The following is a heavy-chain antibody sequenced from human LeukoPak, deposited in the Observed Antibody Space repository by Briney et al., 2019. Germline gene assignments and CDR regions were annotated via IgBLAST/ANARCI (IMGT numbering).Heavy chain of an antibody. CDR1: GFTFSSSA. CDR2: ISSSSSYI. CDR3: ASEDSSGYSPSHYYMDV. J-gene: IGHJ6*03. V-gene: IGHV3-21*01. D-gene: IGHD3-22*01. Sequence: GGSLRLSCAASGFTFSSSAMSWVRQAPGKGLEWVSSISSSSSYIYYADSVKGRFTISRDNAKNSLYLQMNSLRAEDTAVYYCASEDSSGYSPSHYYMDVWGKGTTVTVSS.